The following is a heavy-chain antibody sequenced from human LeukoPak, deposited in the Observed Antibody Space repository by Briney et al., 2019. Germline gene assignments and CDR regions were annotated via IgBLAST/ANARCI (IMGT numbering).Heavy chain of an antibody. V-gene: IGHV3-23*01. D-gene: IGHD3-22*01. CDR2: ISGSGDNT. J-gene: IGHJ4*02. Sequence: GGPLRLSCAASGFTFGSYAMSWVRQAPGKGLEWVSGISGSGDNTYYADSVKGRFTISRDNSKNTLYVQVNSLGTEDTAAYYCAKGSYYDSSGSFYFDYWGQGTLVTVSS. CDR1: GFTFGSYA. CDR3: AKGSYYDSSGSFYFDY.